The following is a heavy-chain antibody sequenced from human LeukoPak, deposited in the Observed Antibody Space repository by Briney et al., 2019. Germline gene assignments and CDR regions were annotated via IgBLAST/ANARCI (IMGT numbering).Heavy chain of an antibody. CDR3: AKHYMGSSYNRAVDY. D-gene: IGHD3-10*01. Sequence: SETLSLTCTVSGGSISSYYWSWIRQPPGKGLEWIGYIYYSGSTNYNPSLKSRDTISVDTSKNQFSLKLSSVTAADTAVYYCAKHYMGSSYNRAVDYWGQGTLVTVSS. V-gene: IGHV4-59*08. CDR1: GGSISSYY. CDR2: IYYSGST. J-gene: IGHJ4*02.